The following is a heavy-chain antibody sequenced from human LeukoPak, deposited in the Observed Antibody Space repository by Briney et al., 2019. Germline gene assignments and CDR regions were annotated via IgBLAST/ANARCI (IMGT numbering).Heavy chain of an antibody. CDR2: IYYSGST. CDR3: ARDGSGSYDY. D-gene: IGHD1-26*01. Sequence: SEALSLTCTVSGGSISSHYWSWIRQPPGKGLEWIGYIYYSGSTNYNPSLKSRVTISADTSKDQISLNLSSVTAADTAVYYCARDGSGSYDYWGQGTLVTVSS. CDR1: GGSISSHY. J-gene: IGHJ4*02. V-gene: IGHV4-59*11.